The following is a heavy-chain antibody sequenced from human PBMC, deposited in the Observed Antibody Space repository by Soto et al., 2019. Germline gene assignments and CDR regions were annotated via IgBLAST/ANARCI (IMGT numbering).Heavy chain of an antibody. CDR1: GFTFNTYT. D-gene: IGHD2-2*01. CDR3: ARDRDYAFDY. V-gene: IGHV3-48*02. J-gene: IGHJ4*02. CDR2: ISPDGSM. Sequence: PVGSLRLSCTATGFTFNTYTMNWVRQAPGKGLEWISYISPDGSMYYADSVKSRFTISRDNAKNSLYLQMNSLRDEDTAVYYCARDRDYAFDYWGQGTLVTVSS.